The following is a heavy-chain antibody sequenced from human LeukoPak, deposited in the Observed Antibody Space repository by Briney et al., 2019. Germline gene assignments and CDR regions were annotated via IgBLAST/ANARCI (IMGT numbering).Heavy chain of an antibody. V-gene: IGHV1-8*01. J-gene: IGHJ4*02. CDR2: MNPNSGNT. CDR1: GYTFTSYD. Sequence: ASVKVSCKASGYTFTSYDINWVRQATGQGLEWMGWMNPNSGNTGYAQKFQGRVTMTRNTSISTAYMELSSLRSEDTAVYYCATNHRADNPRPLWGQGTLVTVSS. CDR3: ATNHRADNPRPL. D-gene: IGHD1-14*01.